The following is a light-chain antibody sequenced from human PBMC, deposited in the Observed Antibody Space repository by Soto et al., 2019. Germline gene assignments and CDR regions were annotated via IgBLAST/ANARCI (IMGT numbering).Light chain of an antibody. CDR3: QVWDSPSVHWV. J-gene: IGLJ3*02. V-gene: IGLV3-21*04. CDR2: YDS. CDR1: DIGSKS. Sequence: SYELTQPPSVSVAPGETARITCGGNDIGSKSVHWYQQKPGQAPVLVIYYDSDRPSGIPERLSGSNSGNTATLTISRVEVGDEAAYYCQVWDSPSVHWVFGGGTKVTVL.